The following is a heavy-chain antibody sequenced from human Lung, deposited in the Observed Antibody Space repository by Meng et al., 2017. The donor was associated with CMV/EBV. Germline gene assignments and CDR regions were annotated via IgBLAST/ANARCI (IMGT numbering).Heavy chain of an antibody. CDR2: ITPTGDST. CDR1: GYTFNSYY. V-gene: IGHV1-46*02. D-gene: IGHD3-3*01. J-gene: IGHJ4*02. Sequence: ASVTVSXKASGYTFNSYYMHWVRQAPGQGLEWVGIITPTGDSTSYAQKFQGRVTMTRDTSTSTVYMELSSLRSEDTAVYYCARTMGYFTPAFDYWGQGTRVTVSS. CDR3: ARTMGYFTPAFDY.